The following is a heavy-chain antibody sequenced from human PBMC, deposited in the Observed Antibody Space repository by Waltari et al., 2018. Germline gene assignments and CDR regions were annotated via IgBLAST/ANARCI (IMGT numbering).Heavy chain of an antibody. CDR3: ARDRGRGLYLVV. V-gene: IGHV4-4*06. CDR2: VLVTVKT. D-gene: IGHD2-15*01. Sequence: WGGVRHAPQRRREWIVQVLVTVKTNYSPSFASRVTMSLDASNNQCSLKVTSATAADTAVYYCARDRGRGLYLVVWGPGTLVTVSP. J-gene: IGHJ4*02.